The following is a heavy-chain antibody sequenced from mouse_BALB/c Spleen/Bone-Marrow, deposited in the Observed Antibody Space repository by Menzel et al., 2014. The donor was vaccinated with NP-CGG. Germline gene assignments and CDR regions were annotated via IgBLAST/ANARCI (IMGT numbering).Heavy chain of an antibody. CDR2: INPYNGAT. Sequence: VQLQQSGPELVKPGASVKISCKASGYSFTGYYMHWVKQGHVKSLEWNGRINPYNGATSYNQNFKDKASLTVDKSSSTAYMELHSLTSEGSAVYYCASYDGGFAYWGQGTLVTVSA. D-gene: IGHD2-12*01. J-gene: IGHJ3*01. CDR3: ASYDGGFAY. V-gene: IGHV1-26*01. CDR1: GYSFTGYY.